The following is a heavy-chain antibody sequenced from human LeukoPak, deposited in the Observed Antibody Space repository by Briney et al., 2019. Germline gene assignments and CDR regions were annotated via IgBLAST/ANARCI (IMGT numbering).Heavy chain of an antibody. CDR1: GGSISSYY. CDR3: ARARGRAAAGPFDY. J-gene: IGHJ4*02. Sequence: SETLSLTCTVPGGSISSYYWSWIRQPPGKGLEWIGYIYYSGSTNYNPSLKSRVTISVDTSKNQFSLKLSSVTAADTAVYYCARARGRAAAGPFDYWGQGTLVTVSS. CDR2: IYYSGST. V-gene: IGHV4-59*01. D-gene: IGHD6-13*01.